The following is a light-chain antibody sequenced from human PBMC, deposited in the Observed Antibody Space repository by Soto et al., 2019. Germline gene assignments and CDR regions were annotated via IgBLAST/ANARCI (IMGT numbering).Light chain of an antibody. CDR1: QSISSW. J-gene: IGKJ1*01. CDR2: DAS. V-gene: IGKV1-5*01. CDR3: QQYNSYST. Sequence: IQLTPSPSTLSASVGARVTITCRASQSISSWLAWYQQKPGKAPKPQIYDASTLESGVPSRFSGSGSGTEFTLTISSLQPDDFAAYYCQQYNSYSTFGQGTKV.